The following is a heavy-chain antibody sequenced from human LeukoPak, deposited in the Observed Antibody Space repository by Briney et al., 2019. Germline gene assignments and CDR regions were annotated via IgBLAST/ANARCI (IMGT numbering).Heavy chain of an antibody. CDR3: ARGGRIAARRGNWFDH. J-gene: IGHJ5*02. CDR1: GYTFTSYD. D-gene: IGHD6-6*01. Sequence: ASVKVSCKASGYTFTSYDINWVRQAPGQGIEWMGWMNPNSGNTDYAQKFQGRVTMTRNTSISTAYMELSSLRSEDTAVYYCARGGRIAARRGNWFDHWGQGTLVTVSS. V-gene: IGHV1-8*01. CDR2: MNPNSGNT.